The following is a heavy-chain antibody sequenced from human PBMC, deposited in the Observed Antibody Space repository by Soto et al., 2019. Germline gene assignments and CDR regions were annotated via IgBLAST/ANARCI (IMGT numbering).Heavy chain of an antibody. V-gene: IGHV1-69*13. D-gene: IGHD1-26*01. CDR3: ARGWESAFDI. CDR1: GCTFSSYA. CDR2: IIPIFGTA. Sequence: SVKVSCKASGCTFSSYAISWLRQAPGQGLEWMGGIIPIFGTANYAQKFQGRVTITADESTSTAYMELSSLRSEDTAVYYCARGWESAFDIWGQGTMVTVSS. J-gene: IGHJ3*02.